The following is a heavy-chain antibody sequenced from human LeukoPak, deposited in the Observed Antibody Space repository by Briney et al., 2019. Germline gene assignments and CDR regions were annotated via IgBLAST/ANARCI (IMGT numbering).Heavy chain of an antibody. CDR1: QFTFSSYG. Sequence: PGGSLRLSCAASQFTFSSYGMHWVRQAPGKGLEGVAGIPNDGTNKYYADSVKGRFTVSRDNSQNTLYLQINSLRPEDTAVYYCAKDQRPWYTSAWYLDYWGQGTRVIVSS. CDR3: AKDQRPWYTSAWYLDY. D-gene: IGHD6-19*01. V-gene: IGHV3-30*18. J-gene: IGHJ4*02. CDR2: IPNDGTNK.